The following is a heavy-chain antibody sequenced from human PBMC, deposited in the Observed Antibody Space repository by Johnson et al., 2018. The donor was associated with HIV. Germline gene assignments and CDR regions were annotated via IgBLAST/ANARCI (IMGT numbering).Heavy chain of an antibody. CDR2: INSDGSST. CDR1: GFTFSSYW. Sequence: VQLVESGGGLVQPGGSLRLSCAASGFTFSSYWMHWVRQAPGKGLVWVSRINSDGSSTSYADSVKGRFTISRDNSKNTLYLQMKSLRPEDTAVYYCAKESKWESRTPHAFDIWGQGTMVTVSS. D-gene: IGHD1-26*01. V-gene: IGHV3-74*01. J-gene: IGHJ3*02. CDR3: AKESKWESRTPHAFDI.